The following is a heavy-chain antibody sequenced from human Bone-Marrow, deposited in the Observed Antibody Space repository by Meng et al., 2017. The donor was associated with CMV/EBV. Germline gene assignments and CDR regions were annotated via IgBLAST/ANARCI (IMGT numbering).Heavy chain of an antibody. CDR2: IIPILGIA. V-gene: IGHV1-69*04. J-gene: IGHJ4*02. CDR1: GGTFSSYT. CDR3: ARDLTIFGVVTRTDY. D-gene: IGHD3-3*01. Sequence: SVKVSCKASGGTFSSYTISWVRQAPGQGLEWMGRIIPILGIANYAQKFQGRVTITADKSTSTAYMELSSLRSEDTAVYYCARDLTIFGVVTRTDYWGQGTLVTVSS.